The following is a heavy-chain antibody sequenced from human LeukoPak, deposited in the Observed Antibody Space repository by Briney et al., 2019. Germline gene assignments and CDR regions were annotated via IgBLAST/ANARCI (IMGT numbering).Heavy chain of an antibody. CDR2: IYHSGST. CDR1: GGSISSSNW. CDR3: ARLSLKVLEWSPTKGKETHYFDY. Sequence: SGTLSLTCAVSGGSISSSNWWSWVRQPPGKGLEWIGEIYHSGSTNYNPSLKSRVTILEDKSKNQFSLQLNTVTAADTAVYYCARLSLKVLEWSPTKGKETHYFDYWGQGTLVTVSS. V-gene: IGHV4-4*02. D-gene: IGHD3-3*01. J-gene: IGHJ4*02.